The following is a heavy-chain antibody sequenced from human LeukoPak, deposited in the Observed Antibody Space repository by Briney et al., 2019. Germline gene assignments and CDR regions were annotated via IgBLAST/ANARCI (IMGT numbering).Heavy chain of an antibody. V-gene: IGHV3-20*04. CDR3: ARADGYSGSYYGFDY. J-gene: IGHJ4*02. Sequence: GGSLRLSCAASGFTFSSYWMHWVRQAPGKGLEWVSGINWNGGSTGYADSVKGRFTISRDNAKNSLYLQMNSLRAEDTALYYCARADGYSGSYYGFDYWGQGTLVTVSS. D-gene: IGHD1-26*01. CDR1: GFTFSSYW. CDR2: INWNGGST.